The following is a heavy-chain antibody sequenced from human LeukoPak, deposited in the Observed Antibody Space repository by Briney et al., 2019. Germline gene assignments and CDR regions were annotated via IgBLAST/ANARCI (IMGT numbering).Heavy chain of an antibody. CDR3: ARDLVSCSSTSCYTGLGGADPTSNWFDP. CDR1: GYTFTGYY. Sequence: ASVKVSCKASGYTFTGYYMHWVRQAPGQGLEWMGWINPNSGGTNYAQKFQGRVTMTRDTSISTAYMELSRLRSDDTAVYCCARDLVSCSSTSCYTGLGGADPTSNWFDPWGQGTLVTVSS. V-gene: IGHV1-2*02. D-gene: IGHD2-2*02. CDR2: INPNSGGT. J-gene: IGHJ5*02.